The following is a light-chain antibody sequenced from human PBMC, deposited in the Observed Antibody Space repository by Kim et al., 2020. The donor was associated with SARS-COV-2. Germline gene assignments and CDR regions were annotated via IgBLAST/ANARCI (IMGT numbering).Light chain of an antibody. Sequence: SASVGDTVTITCRASQYITTWLAWYQQKPGKAPKLLIYQASTLESGVPSRFSGSGSGTEFSLTISSLQPDDFATYYCQHYNSYPYTLGQGTKLEI. CDR2: QAS. CDR1: QYITTW. J-gene: IGKJ2*01. V-gene: IGKV1-5*01. CDR3: QHYNSYPYT.